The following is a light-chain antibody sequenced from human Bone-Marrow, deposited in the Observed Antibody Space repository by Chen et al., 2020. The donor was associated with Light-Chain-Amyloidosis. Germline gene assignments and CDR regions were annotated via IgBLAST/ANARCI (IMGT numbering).Light chain of an antibody. CDR1: QNIDTY. CDR2: QAS. V-gene: IGKV1-5*03. J-gene: IGKJ2*04. Sequence: DIQMTQPPSTLSASVGDRVTITCRDSQNIDTYLAWYQHKPGKAPKLLIYQASSLESGVPLRFSGSGSGTEFTLTISSLQPDDFATYFCQEFKSHDMCNFGQGTKLEIK. CDR3: QEFKSHDMCN.